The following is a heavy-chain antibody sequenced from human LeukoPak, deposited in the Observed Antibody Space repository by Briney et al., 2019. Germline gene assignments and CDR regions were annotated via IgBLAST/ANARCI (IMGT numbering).Heavy chain of an antibody. J-gene: IGHJ4*02. V-gene: IGHV3-23*01. CDR2: ISESGGTT. CDR1: GFTFSSYA. CDR3: AKARNFDWLFGFDY. Sequence: GGSLRLSCAASGFTFSSYAMNWVRQAPGKGLEWVSSISESGGTTDYADSVKGRFTISRDNSKNTLYLQMNSLRAEDTAVYYCAKARNFDWLFGFDYWGQGTLVTVSS. D-gene: IGHD3-9*01.